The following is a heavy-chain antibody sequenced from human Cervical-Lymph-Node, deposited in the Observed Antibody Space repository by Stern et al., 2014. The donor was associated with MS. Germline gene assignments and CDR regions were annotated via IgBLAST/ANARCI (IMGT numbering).Heavy chain of an antibody. J-gene: IGHJ2*01. CDR3: AREATTRHWYFDL. V-gene: IGHV4-39*02. CDR1: GGSISSSTYS. CDR2: IHESEST. Sequence: QLQESCPGLVKPWGTLSLTFAFSGGSISSSTYSCGLIRQSPGKGLDWFASIHESESTYFNASLKRRVTISIATSKKQFSLKVTSVTGADTSVFYCAREATTRHWYFDLWGRGTLVTVSS. D-gene: IGHD5-12*01.